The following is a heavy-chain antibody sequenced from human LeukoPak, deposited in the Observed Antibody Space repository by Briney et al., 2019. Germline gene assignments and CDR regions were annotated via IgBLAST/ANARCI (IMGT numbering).Heavy chain of an antibody. J-gene: IGHJ4*02. Sequence: GGSLRLSCAASGFTFSSYLMHWVRQAPGKGLVWVSRIDTDGRSTVYADSVKGRFTISRDNAKNSLYLQMNSLRAEDTAVYYCARDPITMVRGVQLGPRSGYFDYWGQGTLVTVSS. CDR3: ARDPITMVRGVQLGPRSGYFDY. V-gene: IGHV3-74*01. D-gene: IGHD3-10*01. CDR2: IDTDGRST. CDR1: GFTFSSYL.